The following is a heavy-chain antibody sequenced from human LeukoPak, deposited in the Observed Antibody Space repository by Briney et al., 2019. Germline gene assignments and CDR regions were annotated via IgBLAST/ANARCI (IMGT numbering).Heavy chain of an antibody. CDR1: GGSISSSSYY. V-gene: IGHV4-39*07. CDR2: IYYSGST. Sequence: SETLSLTCTVSGGSISSSSYYWGWIRQPPGKGLEWIGSIYYSGSTYYNPSLKSRVTISVDTSKNQFSLKLSSVTAADTAVYYCARRKLNYFDYWGQGTLVTVSS. CDR3: ARRKLNYFDY. J-gene: IGHJ4*02.